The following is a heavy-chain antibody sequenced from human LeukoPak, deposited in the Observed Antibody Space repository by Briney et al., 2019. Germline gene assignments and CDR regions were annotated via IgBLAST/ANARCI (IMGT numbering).Heavy chain of an antibody. CDR2: IYYSGST. Sequence: PSETLSLTCTVYGGSISSYYWSWIRQPPGKGLEWIGYIYYSGSTNYNPSLKSRVTISVDTSKNQFSLKLSSVTAADTAVYYCARGVYGDSLDYWGQGTLVTVSS. J-gene: IGHJ4*02. CDR3: ARGVYGDSLDY. D-gene: IGHD4-17*01. CDR1: GGSISSYY. V-gene: IGHV4-59*01.